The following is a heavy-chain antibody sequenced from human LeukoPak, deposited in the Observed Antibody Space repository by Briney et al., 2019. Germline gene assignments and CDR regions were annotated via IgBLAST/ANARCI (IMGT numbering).Heavy chain of an antibody. CDR1: GFTFSSYA. CDR3: AKPYYYDSSGYYYTDAFDI. V-gene: IGHV3-23*01. D-gene: IGHD3-22*01. CDR2: ISGRGGST. Sequence: PGGSLRLSCAASGFTFSSYAMSWVRQAPGKGLEWVSAISGRGGSTYYADSVKGRFTISRDNSKNTLYLQMNSLRAEDTAVYYCAKPYYYDSSGYYYTDAFDIWGQGTMVTVSS. J-gene: IGHJ3*02.